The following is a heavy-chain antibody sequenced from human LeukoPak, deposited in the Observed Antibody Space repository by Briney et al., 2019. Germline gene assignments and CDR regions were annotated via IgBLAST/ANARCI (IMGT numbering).Heavy chain of an antibody. CDR2: INHSGST. J-gene: IGHJ4*02. D-gene: IGHD3-22*01. V-gene: IGHV4-34*01. CDR1: GGSFSGYY. CDR3: AVRAYYYDSSGYR. Sequence: KPSETLSLTCAVYGGSFSGYYWSWIRQPPGKGLEWIGEINHSGSTNYNPSLKSRVPISVDTSKNQFSLKLSPVTAADTAVYYCAVRAYYYDSSGYRWGQGTLVTVPS.